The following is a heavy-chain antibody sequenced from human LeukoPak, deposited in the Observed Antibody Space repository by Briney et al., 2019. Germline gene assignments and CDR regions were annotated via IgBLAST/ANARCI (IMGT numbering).Heavy chain of an antibody. CDR1: GGSISSYY. D-gene: IGHD6-19*01. J-gene: IGHJ5*02. CDR2: IYYSGST. CDR3: ARETIAVAAPFDP. V-gene: IGHV4-59*01. Sequence: SETLSLTCTVSGGSISSYYWSWIRQPPGKGLEWIGHIYYSGSTNYNPSLKSRVTISVDTSKNQFSLKLSSVTAADTAVYYCARETIAVAAPFDPWGQGTLVTVSS.